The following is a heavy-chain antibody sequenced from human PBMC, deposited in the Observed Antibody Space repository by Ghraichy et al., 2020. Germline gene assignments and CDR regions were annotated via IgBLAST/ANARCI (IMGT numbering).Heavy chain of an antibody. CDR2: INGNGGGT. D-gene: IGHD3-16*01. CDR3: AKIDPDGGSTYHYYGLDV. V-gene: IGHV3-23*01. J-gene: IGHJ6*02. Sequence: GGSLRLSCAASGLRFPIYAMGWVRQAPGKGLEWVSIINGNGGGTYYADSAKGRFTISRDNFKNTVFLQMNNLKVEDTALYYCAKIDPDGGSTYHYYGLDVWGQGTTVTVSS. CDR1: GLRFPIYA.